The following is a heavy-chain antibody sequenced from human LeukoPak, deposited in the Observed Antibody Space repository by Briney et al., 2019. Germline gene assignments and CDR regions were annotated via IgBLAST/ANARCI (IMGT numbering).Heavy chain of an antibody. CDR2: IKQDGSET. V-gene: IGHV3-7*03. CDR3: AKDISLSTYDSSGLG. J-gene: IGHJ4*02. D-gene: IGHD3-22*01. Sequence: GGSLKLSCAASGFTYSSYWMYWVRQGPGKGLEWVAMIKQDGSETYYVDSVKGRFTISRDNAENSLYLQMNSLSAEDTALYYCAKDISLSTYDSSGLGWGQGTLVTVSS. CDR1: GFTYSSYW.